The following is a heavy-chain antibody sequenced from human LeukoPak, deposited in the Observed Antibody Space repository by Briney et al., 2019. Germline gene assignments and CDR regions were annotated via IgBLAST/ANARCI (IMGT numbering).Heavy chain of an antibody. CDR3: AKDGVYYDSSGFPWAFDY. D-gene: IGHD3-22*01. CDR1: GFTFSSYA. J-gene: IGHJ4*02. CDR2: ISGSGGST. Sequence: GGSLRLSCAASGFTFSSYAMSWVRQAPGEGLEWVSAISGSGGSTYYAGSVKGRFTISRDNSKNTLYLQMNSLRAEDTAVYYCAKDGVYYDSSGFPWAFDYWGQGTLVTVSS. V-gene: IGHV3-23*01.